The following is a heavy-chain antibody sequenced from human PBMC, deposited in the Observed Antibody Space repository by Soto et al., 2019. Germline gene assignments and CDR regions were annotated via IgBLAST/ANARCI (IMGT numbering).Heavy chain of an antibody. CDR3: ARGLTMAALGHIEF. D-gene: IGHD6-6*01. J-gene: IGHJ4*02. Sequence: PSETLSLTCTVSGGSINNGAYYWTWIHHHPGKGLEWIGYIYYSGSTYYNPSLKSRVTMSLDTSQNQFSLRLSSVTAADTAVYFCARGLTMAALGHIEFWGEGALVIVS. CDR2: IYYSGST. V-gene: IGHV4-31*03. CDR1: GGSINNGAYY.